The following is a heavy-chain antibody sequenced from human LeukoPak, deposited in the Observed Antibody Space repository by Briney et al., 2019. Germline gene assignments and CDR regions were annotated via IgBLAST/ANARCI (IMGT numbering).Heavy chain of an antibody. V-gene: IGHV4-30-4*01. CDR2: IYYSGST. D-gene: IGHD6-13*01. Sequence: SETLSLTCTVSGGSISSDYYWSWIRQPPGKGLEWIGYIYYSGSTYNNPSLKSRVTISVDTSKNQFSLKLSSVTAADTAVYYCARKSRISWFYDYWGQGTLVTVSS. CDR1: GGSISSDYY. J-gene: IGHJ4*02. CDR3: ARKSRISWFYDY.